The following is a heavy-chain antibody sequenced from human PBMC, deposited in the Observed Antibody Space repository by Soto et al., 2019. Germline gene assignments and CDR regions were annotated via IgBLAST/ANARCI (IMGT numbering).Heavy chain of an antibody. CDR2: INAGNGNT. CDR1: GYTFTSYA. CDR3: ARARPPVLLWFGELLDY. D-gene: IGHD3-10*01. Sequence: ASVKVSCKVSGYTFTSYAMHWVRQAPGQRLEWMGWINAGNGNTKYSQKFQGRVTITRDTSASTAYMELSSLRSEDTAVYYCARARPPVLLWFGELLDYWGQGTLVTVSS. V-gene: IGHV1-3*01. J-gene: IGHJ4*02.